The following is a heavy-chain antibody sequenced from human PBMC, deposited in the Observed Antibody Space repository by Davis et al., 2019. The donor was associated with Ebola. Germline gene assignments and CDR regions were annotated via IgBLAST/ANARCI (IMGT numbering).Heavy chain of an antibody. CDR2: IYYSGST. CDR3: ARQNPEYYYDSSGYYTLYYFDY. V-gene: IGHV4-39*01. D-gene: IGHD3-22*01. Sequence: PSETLSLTCTVSGGSISSSSYYWGWIRQPPGKGLEWIGSIYYSGSTYYNPSLKSRVTISVDTSKNQFPLKLSSVTAADTAVYYCARQNPEYYYDSSGYYTLYYFDYWGQGTLVTVSS. J-gene: IGHJ4*02. CDR1: GGSISSSSYY.